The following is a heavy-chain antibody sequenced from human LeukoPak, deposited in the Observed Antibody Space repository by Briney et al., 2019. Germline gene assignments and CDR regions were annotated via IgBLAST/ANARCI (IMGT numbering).Heavy chain of an antibody. CDR1: GFTFSSYS. CDR3: ARGPVAGRRHWFDP. J-gene: IGHJ5*02. D-gene: IGHD6-19*01. Sequence: SGGSLRLSCAASGFTFSSYSMNWVRQAPGKGLEWVSYISSSSSTIYYADSVKGRFTISRDNAKNSLYLQMNSLRAEDTAVYYCARGPVAGRRHWFDPWGQGTLVTVSS. CDR2: ISSSSSTI. V-gene: IGHV3-48*01.